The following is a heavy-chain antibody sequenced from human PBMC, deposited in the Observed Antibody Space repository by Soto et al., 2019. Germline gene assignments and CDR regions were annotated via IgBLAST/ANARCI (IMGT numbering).Heavy chain of an antibody. CDR2: IYHSGST. CDR3: ARGGIQKYSSSWYRWFDP. CDR1: GGSISSGGYS. D-gene: IGHD6-13*01. V-gene: IGHV4-30-2*01. Sequence: PSETLSLTCAVSGGSISSGGYSWSWIRQPPGKGLEWIGYIYHSGSTYYNPSLKSRVTISVDRSKNQFSLKLSSVTAADTAVYYCARGGIQKYSSSWYRWFDPWGQGTLVTVSS. J-gene: IGHJ5*02.